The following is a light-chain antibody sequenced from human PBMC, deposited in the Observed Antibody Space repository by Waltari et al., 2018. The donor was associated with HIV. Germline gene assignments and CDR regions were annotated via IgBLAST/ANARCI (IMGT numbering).Light chain of an antibody. J-gene: IGLJ2*01. CDR3: GSYTNTTTSVV. CDR2: EVI. V-gene: IGLV2-14*01. CDR1: SSAVGDYNF. Sequence: QSSLTQPASVSGSPGPSITISCTGTSSAVGDYNFFSQYQQHPGRAPKLIIYEVIRRPSGVSNRFSGSKSGNTASLTISGLQAEDEADYSCGSYTNTTTSVVFGGGTKLTVL.